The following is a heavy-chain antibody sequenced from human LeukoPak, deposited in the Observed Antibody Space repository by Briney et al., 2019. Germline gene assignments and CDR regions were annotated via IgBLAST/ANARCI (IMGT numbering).Heavy chain of an antibody. J-gene: IGHJ4*02. V-gene: IGHV3-48*01. CDR2: ISSSSTI. Sequence: PGGPLTLSRSASGFTFSSYRMNWVRQAPGKGLEWVSYISSSSTIYYADSVKGRFTISRDNAKHSLYLQMNSLRAEDTAVYYCARTGGFSKYYFDYWGQGTLVTVSS. CDR1: GFTFSSYR. CDR3: ARTGGFSKYYFDY. D-gene: IGHD3-16*01.